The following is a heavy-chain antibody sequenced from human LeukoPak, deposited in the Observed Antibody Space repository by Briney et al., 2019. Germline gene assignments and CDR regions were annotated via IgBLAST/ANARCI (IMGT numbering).Heavy chain of an antibody. CDR3: ARDRPLLRYFDWLDAFDI. J-gene: IGHJ3*02. Sequence: GASVKVSCKASGYTFTGYYMHWVRQAPGQGLEWMGWINPNSGGTNYAQKFQGRVTMTRDTSISTAYMELSRLRSDDTAVYYCARDRPLLRYFDWLDAFDIWGQGTMVTVSS. V-gene: IGHV1-2*02. CDR2: INPNSGGT. CDR1: GYTFTGYY. D-gene: IGHD3-9*01.